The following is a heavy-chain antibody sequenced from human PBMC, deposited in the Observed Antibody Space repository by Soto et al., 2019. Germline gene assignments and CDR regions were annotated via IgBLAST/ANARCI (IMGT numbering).Heavy chain of an antibody. CDR2: IYYSGST. D-gene: IGHD3-16*01. CDR3: ARLLGGDGLIDY. J-gene: IGHJ4*02. CDR1: GGSISSRGYY. V-gene: IGHV4-39*07. Sequence: SETLSLTCTVSGGSISSRGYYWGWIRQPPGKGLEWIGTIYYSGSTYYNPSLKSRVTISVDTSKNQFSLKLSSVTAADTAVYYCARLLGGDGLIDYWGQGTLVTVSS.